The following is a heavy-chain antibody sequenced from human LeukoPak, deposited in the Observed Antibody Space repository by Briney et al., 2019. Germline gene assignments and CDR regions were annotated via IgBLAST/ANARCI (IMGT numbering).Heavy chain of an antibody. D-gene: IGHD3-10*01. Sequence: ASVKVSCKASGYTFTGYYIQWVRQAPGQGLEWMGWMNPNSGNTGYAQKFQGRVTMTRNTSISTAYMELSSLRSEDTAVYYCARGSYYYGSGSKSRGGDYWGQGTLVTVSS. CDR1: GYTFTGYY. V-gene: IGHV1-8*02. CDR2: MNPNSGNT. J-gene: IGHJ4*02. CDR3: ARGSYYYGSGSKSRGGDY.